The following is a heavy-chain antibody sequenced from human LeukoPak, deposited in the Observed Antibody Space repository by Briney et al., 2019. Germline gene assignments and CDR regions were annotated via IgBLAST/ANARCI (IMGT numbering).Heavy chain of an antibody. CDR1: GGSISSFY. J-gene: IGHJ4*02. Sequence: SETLSLTCTISGGSISSFYWSWIRQPPGKGLEWIGYIYYSGSTNYNPSLKSRVTISVDTSKNQFSLKLSSVTAADTAVYYCARHPSYYDRIDYWGQGTLVTVSS. V-gene: IGHV4-59*08. CDR2: IYYSGST. CDR3: ARHPSYYDRIDY. D-gene: IGHD3-22*01.